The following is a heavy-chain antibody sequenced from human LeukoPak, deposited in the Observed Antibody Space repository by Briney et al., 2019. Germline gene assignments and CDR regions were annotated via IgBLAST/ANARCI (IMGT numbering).Heavy chain of an antibody. V-gene: IGHV3-15*01. Sequence: PGGSLRLSCAASGFTFSNAWMSWVRQAPGKGLEWVGRIKSKTDGGTTDYAAPVKGRFTISRDDSKNTLYLQMNSLKTEDTAVYYCTIYFPEATSTTTVTKPLLDYWGQGTLVTVSS. CDR2: IKSKTDGGTT. CDR3: TIYFPEATSTTTVTKPLLDY. J-gene: IGHJ4*02. CDR1: GFTFSNAW. D-gene: IGHD4-17*01.